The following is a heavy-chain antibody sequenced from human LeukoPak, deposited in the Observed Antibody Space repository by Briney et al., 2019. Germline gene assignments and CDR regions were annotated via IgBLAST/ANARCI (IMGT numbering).Heavy chain of an antibody. V-gene: IGHV1-69*13. Sequence: SVKVSCKASGGTFSTYAITWVRQAPGQGLEWMGGIVPVFGTTNHAQNLQGRVTITADESTSTAYMELSSLRSEDTAVYYCARATTIPSSFDYWGQGTLVTVSS. CDR2: IVPVFGTT. D-gene: IGHD1-1*01. CDR3: ARATTIPSSFDY. CDR1: GGTFSTYA. J-gene: IGHJ4*02.